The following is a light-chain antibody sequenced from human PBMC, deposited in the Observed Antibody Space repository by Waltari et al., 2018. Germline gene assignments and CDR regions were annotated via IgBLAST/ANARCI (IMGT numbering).Light chain of an antibody. V-gene: IGLV1-44*01. CDR1: NSNIGSNS. Sequence: QSVLTQPPSASVTPGQRVTLSCSGRNSNIGSNSVNWYQQLPGTAPNLLIYTNNQRPSGVPDRFSGSKSGTSATLAIGGLRSADEADYYCAAWDDSLNGWVFGGGTKLTVL. CDR3: AAWDDSLNGWV. J-gene: IGLJ3*02. CDR2: TNN.